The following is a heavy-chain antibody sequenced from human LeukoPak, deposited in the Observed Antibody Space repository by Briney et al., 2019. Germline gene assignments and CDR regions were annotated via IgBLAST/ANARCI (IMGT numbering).Heavy chain of an antibody. J-gene: IGHJ4*02. CDR2: FYSGGSR. CDR1: GFTVSSNY. CDR3: AREMAVCGGGSWGCEFDY. V-gene: IGHV3-53*01. Sequence: PGGSLRLSCAASGFTVSSNYMSWVRQAPGKGLEWVSVFYSGGSRYYADSVKGRLTISRDNSKNTLYFQMNSLRAEDTAVYYCAREMAVCGGGSWGCEFDYWGQGTLVTVSS. D-gene: IGHD2-15*01.